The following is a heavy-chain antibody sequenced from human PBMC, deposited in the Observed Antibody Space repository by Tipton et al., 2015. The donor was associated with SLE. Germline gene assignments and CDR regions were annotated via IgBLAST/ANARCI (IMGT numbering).Heavy chain of an antibody. CDR1: GGSISSGNYY. CDR3: ARSLHNYGDSDAFDI. V-gene: IGHV4-39*07. J-gene: IGHJ3*02. D-gene: IGHD4-17*01. CDR2: IYYSGST. Sequence: TLSLTCTVSGGSISSGNYYWGWIRQPPGKGLEWIGSIYYSGSTYYNPSLKSRVTISVDTSKNQFSLKLSSVTAADTAVYYCARSLHNYGDSDAFDIWGQGTMVTVSS.